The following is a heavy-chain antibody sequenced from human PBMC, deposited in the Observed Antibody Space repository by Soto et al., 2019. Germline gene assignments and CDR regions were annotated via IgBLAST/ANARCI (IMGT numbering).Heavy chain of an antibody. V-gene: IGHV2-70*11. Sequence: SGPTLVNPTQTLTLPCTFSGFSLSTRGMCVSWIRQPPGKALEWLARIDWDDDKYYSTSLKTRLTISKDTSKNQVVLTMTNMDPVDTATYYCARSVYYDFWSGTLNYYYYMDVRGKGTTVTVSS. J-gene: IGHJ6*03. CDR2: IDWDDDK. CDR3: ARSVYYDFWSGTLNYYYYMDV. CDR1: GFSLSTRGMC. D-gene: IGHD3-3*01.